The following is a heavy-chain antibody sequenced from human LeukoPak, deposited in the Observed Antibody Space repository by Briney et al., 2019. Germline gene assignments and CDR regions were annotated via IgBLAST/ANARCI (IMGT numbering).Heavy chain of an antibody. CDR2: INHSGST. CDR3: ARGNYDAFDI. D-gene: IGHD1-1*01. CDR1: GGSFSGYY. J-gene: IGHJ3*02. V-gene: IGHV4-34*01. Sequence: PSQTLSLTCAVYGGSFSGYYWSWIRQPPGKGLEWIGEINHSGSTNYNPSLKSRVTISVDTSKNQFSLKLRSVTAADTAVYYCARGNYDAFDIWGQGTMVTVSS.